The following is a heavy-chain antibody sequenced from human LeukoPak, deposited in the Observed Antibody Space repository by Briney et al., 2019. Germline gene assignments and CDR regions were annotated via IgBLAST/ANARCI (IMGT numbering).Heavy chain of an antibody. CDR1: GGSFSGYY. CDR3: ARRGIAARLYYYYYYMDV. V-gene: IGHV4-34*01. Sequence: TSETLSLTCAVYGGSFSGYYWSWIRQPPGKGLEWIGEINHSGSTNYNPSLKSRVTISVDTSKNQFSLKLSSVTAADTAVYYCARRGIAARLYYYYYYMDVWGKGTTVTVSS. CDR2: INHSGST. D-gene: IGHD6-6*01. J-gene: IGHJ6*03.